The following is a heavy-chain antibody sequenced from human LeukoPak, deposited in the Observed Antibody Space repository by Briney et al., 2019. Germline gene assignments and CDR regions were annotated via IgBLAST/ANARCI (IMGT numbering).Heavy chain of an antibody. CDR1: GGSFSGYY. CDR2: INHSGST. D-gene: IGHD3-10*01. Sequence: SETLSLTCAVYGGSFSGYYWSWIRQPPGKGLEWIGEINHSGSTNYNPSLKSRVTISVDTSKNQFSLKLSSVTAADTAVYYCARVILNYYGSGSYLAGWFDPWGQGTLVTVSS. J-gene: IGHJ5*02. CDR3: ARVILNYYGSGSYLAGWFDP. V-gene: IGHV4-34*01.